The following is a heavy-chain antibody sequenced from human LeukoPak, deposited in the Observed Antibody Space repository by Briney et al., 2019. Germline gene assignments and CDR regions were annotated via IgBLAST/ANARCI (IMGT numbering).Heavy chain of an antibody. CDR1: GFTFSSYG. Sequence: GGSLRLSCAASGFTFSSYGMHWVRQAPGKGLEWVAVIWYDGSNKYYADSVKGRFTISRDNSKNTLYLQTNSLRAEDTAVYYCARDGNYYDSSGPADYWGQGTLVTVSS. J-gene: IGHJ4*02. D-gene: IGHD3-22*01. CDR3: ARDGNYYDSSGPADY. CDR2: IWYDGSNK. V-gene: IGHV3-33*01.